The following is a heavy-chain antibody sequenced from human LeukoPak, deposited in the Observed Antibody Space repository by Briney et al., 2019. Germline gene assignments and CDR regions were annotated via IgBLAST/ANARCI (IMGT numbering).Heavy chain of an antibody. CDR2: INHSGST. V-gene: IGHV4-34*01. CDR3: ARGKVTFGGVIVDLDY. Sequence: SETLSLTCAVYGGSFSGYYWSWIRQPPGKGLEWIGEINHSGSTNYNPSLKSRVTISVDTSKNQFSLKLSSVTAADTAVYYCARGKVTFGGVIVDLDYWGQGTLVTVSS. J-gene: IGHJ4*02. D-gene: IGHD3-16*02. CDR1: GGSFSGYY.